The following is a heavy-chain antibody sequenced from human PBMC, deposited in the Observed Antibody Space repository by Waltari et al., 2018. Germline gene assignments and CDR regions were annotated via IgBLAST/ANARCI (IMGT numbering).Heavy chain of an antibody. CDR3: ARDFESRGYDI. J-gene: IGHJ3*02. CDR1: GYTFTTYG. V-gene: IGHV7-4-1*02. Sequence: QVQLVQSGSELKKPGASVKVSCKASGYTFTTYGINWVRQAPGQGLVWLGWINTDYGNPAYAQGFTGRLVFSLDTSVNTAFLQISSLKADDSAIYYCARDFESRGYDIWGQGTMVTVSS. D-gene: IGHD3-22*01. CDR2: INTDYGNP.